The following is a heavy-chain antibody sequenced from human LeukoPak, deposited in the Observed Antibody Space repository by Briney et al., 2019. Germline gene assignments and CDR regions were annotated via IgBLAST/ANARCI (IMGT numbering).Heavy chain of an antibody. CDR3: ARGTYYYDSSGYFDY. CDR2: INPNSGGT. Sequence: ASVKVSCKASGYTFTGYYMHWVRQAPGQGLEWMGRINPNSGGTNYAQKFQGRVTMTRDTSISTAYMELSRLRSDDTAVYYCARGTYYYDSSGYFDYWGQEPWSPSPQ. CDR1: GYTFTGYY. J-gene: IGHJ4*01. D-gene: IGHD3-22*01. V-gene: IGHV1-2*06.